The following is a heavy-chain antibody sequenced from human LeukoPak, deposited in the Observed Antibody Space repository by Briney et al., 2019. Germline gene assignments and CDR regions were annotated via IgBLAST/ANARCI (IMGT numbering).Heavy chain of an antibody. Sequence: SVKVSCKASGGTFSSYAISWVRQAPGQGLEWMGGIIPNFGTANHAQKFQGRVTITADESTSTAYMELSSLRSEDTAVYYCANHRVLGYCSSTSCYAGFDYWGQGTLVTVSS. D-gene: IGHD2-2*01. CDR3: ANHRVLGYCSSTSCYAGFDY. CDR2: IIPNFGTA. CDR1: GGTFSSYA. J-gene: IGHJ4*02. V-gene: IGHV1-69*13.